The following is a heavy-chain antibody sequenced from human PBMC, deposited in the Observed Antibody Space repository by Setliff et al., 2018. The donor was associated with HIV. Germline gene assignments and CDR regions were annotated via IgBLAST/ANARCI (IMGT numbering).Heavy chain of an antibody. J-gene: IGHJ3*02. Sequence: PGGSLRLSCAASGFTFSSHAMSWVRQAPGKGLEWVSIIYSGGSSTYYANSMKGRFTISRENSKNTLYLQMNSLRDEDTAVYYCVRDPTASGGRPDAFDIWGQGTLVTVSS. CDR2: IYSGGSST. CDR1: GFTFSSHA. CDR3: VRDPTASGGRPDAFDI. D-gene: IGHD1-1*01. V-gene: IGHV3-23*03.